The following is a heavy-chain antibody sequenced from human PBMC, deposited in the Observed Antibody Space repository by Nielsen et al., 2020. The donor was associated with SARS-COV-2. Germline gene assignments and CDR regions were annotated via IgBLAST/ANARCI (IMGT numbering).Heavy chain of an antibody. V-gene: IGHV3-15*01. D-gene: IGHD2-2*01. CDR1: GFTFSKAW. CDR3: ATARYCSRTSCSAGTDMFDP. J-gene: IGHJ5*02. CDR2: IKSKIDGGTT. Sequence: GGSLRLSCVASGFTFSKAWMSWVRQAPGKGLEWVGRIKSKIDGGTTDYAAPVKDRFTISRDDSKNTMYLDMSSLRTEDTAVYYCATARYCSRTSCSAGTDMFDPWGRGTQVIVSS.